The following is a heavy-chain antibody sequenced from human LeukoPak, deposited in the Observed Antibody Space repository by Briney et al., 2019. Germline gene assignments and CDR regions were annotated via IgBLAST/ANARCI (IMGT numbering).Heavy chain of an antibody. CDR2: IRSKANSYAT. J-gene: IGHJ4*02. V-gene: IGHV3-73*01. CDR3: AADSYGYS. Sequence: PGGSLRLSCAASGFTFSGSAMHWVRQASGKGMEWVGRIRSKANSYATAYAASVKGRFTISRDDSKNTAYLQMNSLRAEDTAVYYCAADSYGYSWGQGTLVTVSS. D-gene: IGHD5-18*01. CDR1: GFTFSGSA.